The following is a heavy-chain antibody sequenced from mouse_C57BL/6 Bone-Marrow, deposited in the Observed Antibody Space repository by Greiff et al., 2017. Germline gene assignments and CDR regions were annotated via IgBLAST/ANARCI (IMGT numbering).Heavy chain of an antibody. CDR1: GYTFTDYE. V-gene: IGHV1-15*01. J-gene: IGHJ2*01. Sequence: QVQLQQSGAELVRPGASVTLSCKASGYTFTDYEMHWVKQTPVHGLEWIGAIDPETGGTAYNQKFKGKAILTADKSSSTAYMELRSLTSEDSAVYYCTRPGWAYCDYWGQGTTLTVSS. CDR2: IDPETGGT. D-gene: IGHD3-1*01. CDR3: TRPGWAYCDY.